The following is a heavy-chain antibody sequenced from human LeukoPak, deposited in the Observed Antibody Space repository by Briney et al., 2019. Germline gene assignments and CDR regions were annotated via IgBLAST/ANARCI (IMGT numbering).Heavy chain of an antibody. Sequence: GGSLRLSCAASGFTFSSNWMSWVRQAPGKGPEWVANIKQDGNEKYYVDSVKGRFTISRDNAKNSLYLQMNSLRAEDTAIYYCARGQHWGRGILITVSS. V-gene: IGHV3-7*01. CDR2: IKQDGNEK. CDR1: GFTFSSNW. CDR3: ARGQH. J-gene: IGHJ4*02. D-gene: IGHD2-15*01.